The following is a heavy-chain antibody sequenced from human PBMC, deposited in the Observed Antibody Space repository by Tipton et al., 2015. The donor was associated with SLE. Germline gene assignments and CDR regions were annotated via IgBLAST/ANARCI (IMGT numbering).Heavy chain of an antibody. J-gene: IGHJ4*02. CDR3: ARSGPTLHAFDI. D-gene: IGHD2-15*01. V-gene: IGHV3-69-1*02. CDR1: GFIFNNYA. CDR2: IDILSDF. Sequence: SLRLSCTGSGFIFNNYAINWVRQAPGKGLEWVSYIDILSDFNHADSVKVRFTVSRDKAKNSGFLQMDSLRVEDTGVYYCARSGPTLHAFDIWGLGALVTVSS.